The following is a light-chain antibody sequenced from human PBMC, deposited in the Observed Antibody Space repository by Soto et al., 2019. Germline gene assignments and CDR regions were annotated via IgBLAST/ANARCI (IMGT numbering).Light chain of an antibody. CDR2: EVT. CDR1: SGDIGSYNR. V-gene: IGLV2-14*01. CDR3: SSYTNINTRACV. Sequence: QSVLTRPASVSGSPGQSITISCTGTSGDIGSYNRVSWYQQHPGKAPKLIIYEVTDRPSGVSNRFSGPKSGNTASLTISGLQAEDEAEYYCSSYTNINTRACVFGTGTKVTVL. J-gene: IGLJ1*01.